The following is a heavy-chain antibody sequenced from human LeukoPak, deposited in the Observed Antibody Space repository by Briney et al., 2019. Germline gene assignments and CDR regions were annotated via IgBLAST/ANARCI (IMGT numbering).Heavy chain of an antibody. D-gene: IGHD6-13*01. V-gene: IGHV3-30*18. J-gene: IGHJ4*02. CDR3: AKGRYSSSWYYFDY. CDR2: ISYDGSNK. Sequence: GRSLRLSCAASGFTFSSYGMHWVRQAPGKGLEWVAVISYDGSNKYYADSVKGRFTISRDNSKNTLYLQMNSLRAEDTPVYYCAKGRYSSSWYYFDYWGQGTLVTVSS. CDR1: GFTFSSYG.